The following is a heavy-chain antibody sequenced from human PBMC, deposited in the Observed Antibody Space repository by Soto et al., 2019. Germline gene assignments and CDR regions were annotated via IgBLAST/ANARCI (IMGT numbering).Heavy chain of an antibody. Sequence: PGGSLRLSCAASGFTLSNYWMHWVRQVPGKGLVRVSVIYRDGSTTRYADSVKGRFTISRDNGKNTLYLQMNSLRAEDTAVYYCTRDLGGESDYWGQGTLVTVSS. D-gene: IGHD3-16*01. V-gene: IGHV3-74*01. CDR3: TRDLGGESDY. J-gene: IGHJ4*02. CDR1: GFTLSNYW. CDR2: IYRDGSTT.